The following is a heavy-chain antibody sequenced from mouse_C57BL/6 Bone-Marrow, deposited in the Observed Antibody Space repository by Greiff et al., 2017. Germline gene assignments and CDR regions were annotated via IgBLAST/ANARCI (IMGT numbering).Heavy chain of an antibody. J-gene: IGHJ4*01. CDR3: TRGYGSSYLYAMDY. D-gene: IGHD1-1*01. V-gene: IGHV5-9-1*02. CDR2: ISSGGDYI. Sequence: EVQLVESGEGLVKPGGSLKLSCAASGFTFSSYAMSWVRQTPEKRLEWVAYISSGGDYIYYADTVKGRFTISRDNARNTLYLQMSSLKSEDTAMYYCTRGYGSSYLYAMDYWGQGTSGTVSS. CDR1: GFTFSSYA.